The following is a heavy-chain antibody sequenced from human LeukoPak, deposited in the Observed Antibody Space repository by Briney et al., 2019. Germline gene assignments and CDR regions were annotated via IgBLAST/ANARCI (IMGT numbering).Heavy chain of an antibody. V-gene: IGHV4-39*07. J-gene: IGHJ4*02. CDR1: GGSISSGDYY. D-gene: IGHD3-22*01. Sequence: PSETLSLTCTVSGGSISSGDYYWGWIRQPPGKGLEWIGSIYYSGSTYYNPSLKSRVTISVDTSKNQFSLKLSSVTAADTAVYYCARHSYDSSGYYTDYWGQGTLVTVSS. CDR3: ARHSYDSSGYYTDY. CDR2: IYYSGST.